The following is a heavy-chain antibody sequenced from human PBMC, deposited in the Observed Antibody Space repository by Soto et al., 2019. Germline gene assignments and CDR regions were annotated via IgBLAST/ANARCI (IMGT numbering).Heavy chain of an antibody. CDR2: IIHSGTT. J-gene: IGHJ4*02. Sequence: WTWIRQPPGTGLEWIGEIIHSGTTNYNPSLKSRVTMSIDTSKNQFSLSLSSVTAADTAVYYYARGRGSGWTTIEYWGQGALVTVSS. V-gene: IGHV4-34*01. CDR3: ARGRGSGWTTIEY. D-gene: IGHD6-19*01.